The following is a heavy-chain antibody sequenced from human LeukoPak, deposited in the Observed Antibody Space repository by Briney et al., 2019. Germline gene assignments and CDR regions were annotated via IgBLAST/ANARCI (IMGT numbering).Heavy chain of an antibody. CDR1: GFTFSSYA. Sequence: PGGSLRLSCAASGFTFSSYAMSWVRQAPGKGLEWVSAISGSGGSTYYADSVKGRFTIPRDNSKNTLYLQMNSLRAEDTAVYYCARETYYYDSSCYPDYWGQGTLVTVSS. V-gene: IGHV3-23*01. D-gene: IGHD3-22*01. CDR2: ISGSGGST. J-gene: IGHJ4*02. CDR3: ARETYYYDSSCYPDY.